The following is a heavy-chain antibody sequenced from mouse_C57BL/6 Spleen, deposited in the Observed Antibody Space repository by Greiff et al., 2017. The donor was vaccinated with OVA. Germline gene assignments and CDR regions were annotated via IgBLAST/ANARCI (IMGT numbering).Heavy chain of an antibody. J-gene: IGHJ4*01. CDR2: INYDGSST. CDR1: GFTFSVYY. Sequence: EVKLVESEGGLVQPGSSMKLSCTASGFTFSVYYMAWVRQVPEKGLEWVANINYDGSSTYYLDSLKSRFIISRDNAKNILYLQMSSLKSEDTATYYCARGIYAMDYWGQGTSVTVSS. CDR3: ARGIYAMDY. V-gene: IGHV5-16*01.